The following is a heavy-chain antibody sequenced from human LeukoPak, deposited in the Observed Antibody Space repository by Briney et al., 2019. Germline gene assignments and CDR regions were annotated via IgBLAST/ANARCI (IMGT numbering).Heavy chain of an antibody. D-gene: IGHD6-19*01. CDR2: ISAYNGHT. Sequence: GSVKVSCKASGYTFTSHGISWVRQAPGQGLEWMGWISAYNGHTKYAQKLQGRATMTTDTSTSTAYMELRSLRSDDTAVYYCARGVAVAGTGGSYWGQGTLVTVSS. CDR1: GYTFTSHG. J-gene: IGHJ4*02. V-gene: IGHV1-18*01. CDR3: ARGVAVAGTGGSY.